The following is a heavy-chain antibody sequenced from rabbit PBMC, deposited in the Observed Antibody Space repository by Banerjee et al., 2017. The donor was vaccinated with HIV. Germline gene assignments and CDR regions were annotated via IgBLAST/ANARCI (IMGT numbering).Heavy chain of an antibody. CDR1: GFTLSSYYM. CDR2: IDPVFGIT. D-gene: IGHD2-1*01. J-gene: IGHJ4*01. Sequence: QEHLKESGGGLVQPGGSLKLSCTASGFTLSSYYMNWVRQVPGKGLEWIGYIDPVFGITYYANWVYGRFSISKTSSTTVTLQLTSLTAADTATYFCARGSAAMTMVITGFYFGLWGQGTLVTVS. V-gene: IGHV1S45*01. CDR3: ARGSAAMTMVITGFYFGL.